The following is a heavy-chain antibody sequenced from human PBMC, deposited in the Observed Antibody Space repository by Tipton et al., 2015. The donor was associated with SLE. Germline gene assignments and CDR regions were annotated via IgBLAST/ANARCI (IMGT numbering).Heavy chain of an antibody. V-gene: IGHV4-59*12. CDR3: AREGNCSGGSCWNWFDP. D-gene: IGHD2-15*01. CDR2: IYYSGST. Sequence: TLSLTCTVSGGSISSYYWSWIRQPPGKGLEWIGYIYYSGSTNYNPSLKSRVTISVDTSKNQFSLKLSSVTAADTAVYYCAREGNCSGGSCWNWFDPWGQGTLVTVSS. CDR1: GGSISSYY. J-gene: IGHJ5*02.